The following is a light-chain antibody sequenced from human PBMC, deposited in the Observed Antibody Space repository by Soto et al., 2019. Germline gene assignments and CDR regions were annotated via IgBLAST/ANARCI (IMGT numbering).Light chain of an antibody. Sequence: SYELTQPPSVSVAPGKTARITCGGTNIGSKTVHWYQQKPGQAPVLVIYYDSDRPSGIPERFSGSNSENTATLTISRVEAGDEAGYYCQVWDSSSDHPGVVFGGGTKLTVL. CDR2: YDS. J-gene: IGLJ2*01. CDR1: NIGSKT. V-gene: IGLV3-21*04. CDR3: QVWDSSSDHPGVV.